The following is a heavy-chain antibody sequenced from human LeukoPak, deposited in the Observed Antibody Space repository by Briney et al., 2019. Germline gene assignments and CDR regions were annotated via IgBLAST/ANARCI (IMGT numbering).Heavy chain of an antibody. Sequence: PSETLSLXCTVSGGSISGSSYYWGWIRQPPGKGLEWIGSIHYSGSTYYNPPLKSRITISVDTSKNQFSLKLSSVTAADTAVYYCANTMVRGVVRYWGQGTLVTVSS. D-gene: IGHD3-10*01. CDR1: GGSISGSSYY. CDR3: ANTMVRGVVRY. CDR2: IHYSGST. V-gene: IGHV4-39*01. J-gene: IGHJ4*02.